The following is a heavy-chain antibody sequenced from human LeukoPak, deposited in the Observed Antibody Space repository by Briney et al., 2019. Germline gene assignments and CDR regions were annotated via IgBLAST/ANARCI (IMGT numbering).Heavy chain of an antibody. CDR2: IKQDGSEK. J-gene: IGHJ6*02. Sequence: GGSLRLSCAASGFTFSSYWMSWVRQAPGKGLEWVANIKQDGSEKYYVDSVKGRFTISRDNSKNTLYLQMNSLRAEDTAVYYCSGYFVAGSTWDVWGQGTTVTVSS. D-gene: IGHD3-22*01. CDR3: SGYFVAGSTWDV. CDR1: GFTFSSYW. V-gene: IGHV3-7*01.